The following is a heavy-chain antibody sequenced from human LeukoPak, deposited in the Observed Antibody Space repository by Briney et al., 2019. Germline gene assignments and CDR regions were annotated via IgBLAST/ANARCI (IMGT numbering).Heavy chain of an antibody. V-gene: IGHV3-66*01. CDR3: ARDLWFGEPIDY. CDR2: IYSGGST. CDR1: GFTVSSNY. D-gene: IGHD3-10*01. J-gene: IGHJ4*02. Sequence: GGSLRLSCAASGFTVSSNYMSWVRQAPGKGLEWVSVIYSGGSTYYADSVKGRFTIPRDNSKNTLYLQMNSLRAEDTAVYYCARDLWFGEPIDYWGQGTLVTVSS.